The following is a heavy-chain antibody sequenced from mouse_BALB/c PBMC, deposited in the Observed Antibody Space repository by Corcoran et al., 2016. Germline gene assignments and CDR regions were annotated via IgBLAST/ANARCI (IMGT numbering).Heavy chain of an antibody. J-gene: IGHJ2*01. Sequence: QIQLVQSGPELKQPGETVKISCKASGYTFTNYGMNWVKQAPGKGLKWMGWINTYTGEPTYADDFKGRFAFSLETSASTAYLQINNLKNEDMATYFGARGLWLPYYFDYWGQGTTLTVSA. CDR2: INTYTGEP. CDR3: ARGLWLPYYFDY. V-gene: IGHV9-1*02. CDR1: GYTFTNYG. D-gene: IGHD2-2*01.